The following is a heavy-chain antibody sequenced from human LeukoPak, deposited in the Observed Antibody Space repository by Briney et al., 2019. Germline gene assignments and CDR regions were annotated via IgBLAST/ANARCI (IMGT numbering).Heavy chain of an antibody. Sequence: PSETLSLTCALSGGSFSDYYWSWIRQSPGKGLEWIAEINYRGTTNYNPSLKSRVTLSIDNSKKQFSLRLSSVTAADTAVYYCARLPTIVRRGEDWFDPWGQGSLVTVSS. J-gene: IGHJ5*02. CDR3: ARLPTIVRRGEDWFDP. V-gene: IGHV4-34*01. CDR2: INYRGTT. CDR1: GGSFSDYY. D-gene: IGHD3-10*02.